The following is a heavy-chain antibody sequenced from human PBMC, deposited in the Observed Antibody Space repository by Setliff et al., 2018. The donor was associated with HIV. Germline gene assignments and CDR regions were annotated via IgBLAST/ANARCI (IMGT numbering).Heavy chain of an antibody. CDR2: IQFDGNNK. V-gene: IGHV3-30*02. Sequence: PEGSLRLSCAGSGFIFSAYGMNWVRQAPGKGLEWVTSIQFDGNNKYYSDFVKGRFSISRDNSRNTAYLQLNSLRVEDTAVYFCATAYESNGYDYYFDLWGRGTLVTVSS. J-gene: IGHJ2*01. CDR3: ATAYESNGYDYYFDL. D-gene: IGHD3-22*01. CDR1: GFIFSAYG.